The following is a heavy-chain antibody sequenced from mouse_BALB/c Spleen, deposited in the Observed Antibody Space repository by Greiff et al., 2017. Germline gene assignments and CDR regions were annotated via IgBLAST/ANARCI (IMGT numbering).Heavy chain of an antibody. V-gene: IGHV1-69*02. D-gene: IGHD2-3*01. CDR1: GYTFTSYW. CDR2: IYPSDSYT. Sequence: QLQQPGAELVRPGASVKLSCNASGYTFTSYWINWVKQRPGQGLEWIGNIYPSDSYTNYNQKFKDKATLTVDKSSSTAYMQLSSPTSEDSAVYYCIFGYSAWFAYWGQGTLVTVSA. J-gene: IGHJ3*01. CDR3: IFGYSAWFAY.